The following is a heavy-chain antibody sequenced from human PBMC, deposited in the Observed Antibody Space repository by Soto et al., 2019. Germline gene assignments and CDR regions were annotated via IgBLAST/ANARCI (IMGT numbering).Heavy chain of an antibody. CDR1: GYTFTSYG. CDR3: AKSRSWVIMGPNWLDP. CDR2: ISGYNGNT. D-gene: IGHD2-8*01. Sequence: QDQLVQSGPEVKRPGASVKVSCKASGYTFTSYGISWVRQGPGQGLEWMGWISGYNGNTEYAQNFQGRVTMTTDTSTSTAYMELRSLRSADTAVYYCAKSRSWVIMGPNWLDPWGQGTLVTVSS. J-gene: IGHJ5*02. V-gene: IGHV1-18*01.